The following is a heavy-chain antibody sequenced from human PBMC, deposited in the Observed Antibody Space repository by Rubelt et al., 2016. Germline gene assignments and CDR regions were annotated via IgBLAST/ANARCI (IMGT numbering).Heavy chain of an antibody. CDR2: IYYSGST. D-gene: IGHD3-22*01. CDR1: GGSISSYY. V-gene: IGHV4-59*01. Sequence: QVQLQESGPGLVKPSETLSLTCTVSGGSISSYYWSWIRQPPGKGLEWIGYIYYSGSTNYNPSLKSRFTLSVETSKNQFSLKLSSVTAADTAVYYCARDRSYYYDSSGFDAFDIWGQGTMVTVSS. J-gene: IGHJ3*02. CDR3: ARDRSYYYDSSGFDAFDI.